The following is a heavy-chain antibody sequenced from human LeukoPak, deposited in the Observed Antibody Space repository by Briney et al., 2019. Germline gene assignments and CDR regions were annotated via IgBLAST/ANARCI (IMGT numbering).Heavy chain of an antibody. CDR3: ARKGTIAPTGASHFDY. J-gene: IGHJ4*02. Sequence: KPSETLSLTCTVSGGSISSSISTNYWNWVRQPPGKGLEWIGSIHYSVTTYHNPSLESPATNSVDTSKNHFSAKLTSLAAADTAAYYCARKGTIAPTGASHFDYWGQGTLVTVSS. V-gene: IGHV4-39*02. CDR2: IHYSVTT. CDR1: GGSISSSISTNY. D-gene: IGHD6-13*01.